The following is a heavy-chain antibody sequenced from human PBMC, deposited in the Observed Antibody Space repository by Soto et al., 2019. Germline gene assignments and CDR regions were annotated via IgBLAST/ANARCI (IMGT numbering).Heavy chain of an antibody. CDR2: IKSKTDGGTT. Sequence: EVQLVESGGGLVKPGGSLRLSCAASGFTFSNAWMNWVRQAPGKGLEWVGRIKSKTDGGTTDYAAPVKGRFTISRDDSKNTLYLQMNSLKTEATAVYYCTTDLGGYHPYYFDYGGQGTLVTVSS. CDR1: GFTFSNAW. V-gene: IGHV3-15*07. J-gene: IGHJ4*02. D-gene: IGHD2-2*01. CDR3: TTDLGGYHPYYFDY.